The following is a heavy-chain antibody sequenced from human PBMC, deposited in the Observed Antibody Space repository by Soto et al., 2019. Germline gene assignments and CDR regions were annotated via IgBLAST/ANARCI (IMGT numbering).Heavy chain of an antibody. D-gene: IGHD3-22*01. V-gene: IGHV3-21*01. CDR3: AITPFPVYYYDSSGYRGDAFDI. Sequence: NPGGSLRLSCAASGFTFSSYSMNWVRQAPGKGLEWVSSISSSSSYIYYADSVKGRFTISRDNAKNSLYLQMNSLRAEDTAVYYCAITPFPVYYYDSSGYRGDAFDIWGQGTMVTVSS. CDR1: GFTFSSYS. J-gene: IGHJ3*02. CDR2: ISSSSSYI.